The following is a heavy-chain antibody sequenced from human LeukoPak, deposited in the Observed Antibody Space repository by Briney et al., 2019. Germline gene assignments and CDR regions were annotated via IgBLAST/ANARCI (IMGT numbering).Heavy chain of an antibody. V-gene: IGHV3-30*04. CDR3: ARGEDIVVVPAATAVATAGYYFYY. Sequence: PGGSLRLSCAASGFTFRSYAMHWVRQAPGKGLEWVAVISYDGSNIYYADSVKGRFTISRDKSKNTLYLQMNSLRAQDTAVYYCARGEDIVVVPAATAVATAGYYFYYWGPGTLVTASS. D-gene: IGHD2-2*01. J-gene: IGHJ4*02. CDR2: ISYDGSNI. CDR1: GFTFRSYA.